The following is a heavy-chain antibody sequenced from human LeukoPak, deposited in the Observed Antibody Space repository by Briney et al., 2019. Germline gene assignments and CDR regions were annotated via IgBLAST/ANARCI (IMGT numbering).Heavy chain of an antibody. CDR1: GFTVSSNY. CDR3: ARDRYYYDSSGFREYYFDY. J-gene: IGHJ4*02. CDR2: IYSGGST. Sequence: GGSLRLSCAASGFTVSSNYMSWVRQAPGKGLEWVSVIYSGGSTYYADSVKGRFTISRDNSKNTLYLQRNSLRAEDTAVYYCARDRYYYDSSGFREYYFDYWGQGTLVTVSS. V-gene: IGHV3-53*01. D-gene: IGHD3-22*01.